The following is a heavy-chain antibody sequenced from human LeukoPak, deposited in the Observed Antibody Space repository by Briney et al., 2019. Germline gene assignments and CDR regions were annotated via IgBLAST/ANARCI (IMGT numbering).Heavy chain of an antibody. CDR3: ARGVSWFGVFDY. CDR1: GGSVSSGSYY. CDR2: IYYSGST. J-gene: IGHJ4*02. Sequence: PSETPSLTCTVSGGSVSSGSYYWSWIRQPPGKGLEWIGYIYYSGSTNYNPSLKSRVTISVDTSKNQFSLKLSSVTAADTAVYYCARGVSWFGVFDYWGQGTLVTVSS. D-gene: IGHD3-10*01. V-gene: IGHV4-61*01.